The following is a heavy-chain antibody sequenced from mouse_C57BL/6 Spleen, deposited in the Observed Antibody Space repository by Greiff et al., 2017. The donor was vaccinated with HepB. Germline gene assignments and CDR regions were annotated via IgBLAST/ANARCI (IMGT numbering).Heavy chain of an antibody. CDR1: GYSFTGYY. CDR2: INPSTGGT. V-gene: IGHV1-42*01. D-gene: IGHD2-2*01. J-gene: IGHJ4*01. CDR3: ASYGYDRDYYAMDY. Sequence: VQLKESGPELVKPGASVKISCKASGYSFTGYYMNWVKQSPEKSLEWIGEINPSTGGTTYNQKFKAKATLTVDKSSSTAYMQLKSLTSEDSAVYYCASYGYDRDYYAMDYWGQGTSVTVSS.